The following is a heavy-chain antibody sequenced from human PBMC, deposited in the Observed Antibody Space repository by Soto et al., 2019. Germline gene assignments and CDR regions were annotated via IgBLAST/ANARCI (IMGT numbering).Heavy chain of an antibody. CDR2: LSNSGADR. CDR3: AAKEATKGAFAI. CDR1: GFTFSSYV. D-gene: IGHD5-12*01. J-gene: IGHJ3*02. Sequence: EVQLLESGGGLVQPGGSLRLSCAASGFTFSSYVMAWVRQAPRKGLEWVSSLSNSGADRYCADSVKGRFSISRDNSKNTLYVQMNNLRAEDTAVYYCAAKEATKGAFAIWCRGTMVTVSS. V-gene: IGHV3-23*01.